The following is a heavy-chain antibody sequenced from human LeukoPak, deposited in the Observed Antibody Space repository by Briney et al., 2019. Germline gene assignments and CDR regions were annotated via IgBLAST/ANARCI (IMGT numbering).Heavy chain of an antibody. Sequence: GGSLRLSCAASGFTFSSYWMSWVRQAPGKGLEWVSAISGSGGSTYYADSVKGRVTISRDNSKNTLYMQMNSLRAEDTAVYYCAKTPKIAVVFDFWGQGTLVTVSS. CDR1: GFTFSSYW. D-gene: IGHD6-19*01. V-gene: IGHV3-23*01. CDR2: ISGSGGST. CDR3: AKTPKIAVVFDF. J-gene: IGHJ4*02.